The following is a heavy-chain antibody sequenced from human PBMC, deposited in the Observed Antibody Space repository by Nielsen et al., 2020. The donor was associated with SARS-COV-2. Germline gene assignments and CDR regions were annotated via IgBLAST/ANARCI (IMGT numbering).Heavy chain of an antibody. D-gene: IGHD4-17*01. V-gene: IGHV3-48*02. CDR2: ISSSSSTI. Sequence: WIRQPPGKGLEWVSYISSSSSTIYYADSVKSRFTISRDNAKNSLYLQMNSLRDEDTAVYYCARERTTVTTRFIFYYYGMDVWGQGTTVTVSS. CDR3: ARERTTVTTRFIFYYYGMDV. J-gene: IGHJ6*02.